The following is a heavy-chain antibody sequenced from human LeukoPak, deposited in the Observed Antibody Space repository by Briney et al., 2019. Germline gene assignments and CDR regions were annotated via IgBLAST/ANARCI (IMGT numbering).Heavy chain of an antibody. CDR3: ARDPDIAAAGSAFDT. V-gene: IGHV3-7*03. Sequence: GGSLRLSCAASGFTFSSYWMSWVRQAPGKGLEWVANIKQDGSEKYYVDSVEGRFTISRDNAKNSLYLQMNSLRAEDTAVYYCARDPDIAAAGSAFDTWGQGTMVTVSS. CDR1: GFTFSSYW. D-gene: IGHD6-13*01. CDR2: IKQDGSEK. J-gene: IGHJ3*02.